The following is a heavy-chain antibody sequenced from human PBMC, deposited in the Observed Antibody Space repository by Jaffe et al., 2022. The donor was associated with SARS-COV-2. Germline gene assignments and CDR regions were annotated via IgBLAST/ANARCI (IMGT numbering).Heavy chain of an antibody. J-gene: IGHJ6*02. CDR1: GGSFSGYY. CDR3: ARGGYYYGSGSYGYPSLYYYYYGMDV. V-gene: IGHV4-34*01. Sequence: QVQLQQWGAGLLKPSETLSLTCAVYGGSFSGYYWSWIRQPPGKGLEWIGEINHSGSTNYNPSLKSRVTISVDTSKNQFSLKLSSVTAADTAVYYCARGGYYYGSGSYGYPSLYYYYYGMDVWGQGTTVTVSS. D-gene: IGHD3-10*01. CDR2: INHSGST.